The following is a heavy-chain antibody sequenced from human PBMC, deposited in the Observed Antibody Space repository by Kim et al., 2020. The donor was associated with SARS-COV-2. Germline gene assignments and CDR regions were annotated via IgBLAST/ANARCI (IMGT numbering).Heavy chain of an antibody. Sequence: SETLSLTCTVSGRSINSYSWSWIRQPPGKGLEWIGYIYYSWSTNYNPSLNSRVTISVDTSRNQFSLKLSSVTAADTAVYYCARDRIGYCSSTSCSLHFDYWGQGTLVTVSS. D-gene: IGHD2-2*01. J-gene: IGHJ4*02. CDR1: GRSINSYS. CDR2: IYYSWST. CDR3: ARDRIGYCSSTSCSLHFDY. V-gene: IGHV4-59*01.